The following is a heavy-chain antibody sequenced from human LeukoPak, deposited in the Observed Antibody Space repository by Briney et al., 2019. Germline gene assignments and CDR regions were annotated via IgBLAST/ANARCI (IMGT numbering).Heavy chain of an antibody. V-gene: IGHV4-34*01. Sequence: SETLSLTCAVYGGSFSGYYWSWIRQPPGKGLEWIGEINHSGSTNYNPSLKSRVTISVDTSKNQFSLKLSSVTAADTAVYYCARLDTVVIGYFDYWGQGTLVTVSS. CDR3: ARLDTVVIGYFDY. CDR1: GGSFSGYY. CDR2: INHSGST. D-gene: IGHD4-23*01. J-gene: IGHJ4*02.